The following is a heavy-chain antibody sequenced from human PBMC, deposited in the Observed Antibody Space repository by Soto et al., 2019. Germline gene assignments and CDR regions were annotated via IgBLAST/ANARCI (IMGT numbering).Heavy chain of an antibody. CDR1: GFTFSSYG. Sequence: QPGGSLRLSCAASGFTFSSYGMHWVRQAPGKGLEWVAVIWYDGSNKYYADSVKGRFTISRDNSKNTLYLQMNSLRAEDTAVYYCARVAQLVPDYYGMDVWGQGTTVTVSS. CDR3: ARVAQLVPDYYGMDV. V-gene: IGHV3-33*01. D-gene: IGHD6-13*01. J-gene: IGHJ6*02. CDR2: IWYDGSNK.